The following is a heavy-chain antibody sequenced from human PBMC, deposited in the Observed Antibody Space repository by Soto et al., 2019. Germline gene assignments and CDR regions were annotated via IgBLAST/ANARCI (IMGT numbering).Heavy chain of an antibody. CDR2: IYESGIT. CDR3: ALALGPTTGLDF. CDR1: GGPITRDHCY. D-gene: IGHD6-19*01. V-gene: IGHV4-31*03. Sequence: SETLSLTCTVSGGPITRDHCYWSWLRPLPGKGLEWIGSIYESGITNFNPSLTSRLALSVDTSKNQFSLKLSSVTAADAAVYYCALALGPTTGLDFWGPGTLVTVSS. J-gene: IGHJ4*02.